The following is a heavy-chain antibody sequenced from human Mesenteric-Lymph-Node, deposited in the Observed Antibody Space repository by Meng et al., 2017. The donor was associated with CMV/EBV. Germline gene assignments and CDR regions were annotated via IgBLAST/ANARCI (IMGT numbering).Heavy chain of an antibody. V-gene: IGHV3-48*03. Sequence: GGSLRLSCAASGFTFSSYEMNWVRQAPGKGLEWVSYISSSGSTIYYADSVKGRFTISRDNAKNSLYLQMNSLRAEDTAVNYCAREREKVSSGSYIYFSLYYYYYGMDVWGQGTTVTVSS. CDR3: AREREKVSSGSYIYFSLYYYYYGMDV. J-gene: IGHJ6*02. CDR1: GFTFSSYE. D-gene: IGHD1-26*01. CDR2: ISSSGSTI.